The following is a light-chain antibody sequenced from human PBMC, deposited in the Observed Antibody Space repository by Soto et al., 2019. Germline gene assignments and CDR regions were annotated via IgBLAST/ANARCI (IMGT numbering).Light chain of an antibody. CDR3: QQRSNWPPRWT. CDR1: QSVSSY. Sequence: EIVFTQSPATLSLSPGERATLSCRASQSVSSYLAWYQQKPGQAPRLLIYDASNRATGIPARFSGSGSGTDFTLTISSLEPEDFAVYYCQQRSNWPPRWTFGQGTKVDIK. CDR2: DAS. V-gene: IGKV3-11*01. J-gene: IGKJ1*01.